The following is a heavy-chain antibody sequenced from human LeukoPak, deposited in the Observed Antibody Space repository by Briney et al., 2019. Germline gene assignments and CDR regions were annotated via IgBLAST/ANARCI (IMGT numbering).Heavy chain of an antibody. Sequence: GGSLRLSCAASGFTVSSNSMSWVRQAPGKGLEWVSVIYSGGGTYYADSVKGRFTISRDNSKNTLYLQMNSLRAEDTAVYYCAMASSTSSGWFDPWGQGTPVTVSS. CDR2: IYSGGGT. CDR3: AMASSTSSGWFDP. V-gene: IGHV3-53*01. CDR1: GFTVSSNS. D-gene: IGHD2-2*01. J-gene: IGHJ5*02.